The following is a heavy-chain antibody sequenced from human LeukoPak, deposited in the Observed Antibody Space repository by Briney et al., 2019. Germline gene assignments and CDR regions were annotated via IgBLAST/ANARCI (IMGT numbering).Heavy chain of an antibody. V-gene: IGHV3-9*01. CDR2: ISWNSGII. CDR1: GFTFDDYA. Sequence: PGGSLRLSCAASGFTFDDYAMHWVRQAPGKGLEWVSGISWNSGIIGYADSVKGRFTISRDNAKNSLYLQMNSLRAEDTALYYCAKAKREDATAGCFDYWGQGTLVTVSS. J-gene: IGHJ4*02. D-gene: IGHD2-15*01. CDR3: AKAKREDATAGCFDY.